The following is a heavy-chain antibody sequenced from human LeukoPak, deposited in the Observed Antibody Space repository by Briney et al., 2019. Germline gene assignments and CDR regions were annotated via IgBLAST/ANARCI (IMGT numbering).Heavy chain of an antibody. Sequence: GGSLRLSCAASGFTFSSYSMSWVRQAPGKGLEWVSAISGSGGSTYYADSVKGRFTISRDNSKNTLYLQMNSLRAEDTAVYYCAKDGSYHDKSGAFDIWGQGTMVTVSS. CDR1: GFTFSSYS. V-gene: IGHV3-23*01. CDR3: AKDGSYHDKSGAFDI. D-gene: IGHD1-26*01. CDR2: ISGSGGST. J-gene: IGHJ3*02.